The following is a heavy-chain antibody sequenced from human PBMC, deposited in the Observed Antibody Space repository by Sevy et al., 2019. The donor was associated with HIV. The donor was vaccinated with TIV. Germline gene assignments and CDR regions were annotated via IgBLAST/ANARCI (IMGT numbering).Heavy chain of an antibody. CDR2: ISWNSNSV. CDR1: GFAFDDYA. D-gene: IGHD3-22*01. Sequence: GGSLRLSCAASGFAFDDYAMHWVRQAPGKGLEWVSGISWNSNSVAYADSVKGRFTISRDNAKNSLYLQMNSLRPADTALYYCEKADGDSSGYYGLGGSWGQGTLVTVSS. V-gene: IGHV3-9*01. CDR3: EKADGDSSGYYGLGGS. J-gene: IGHJ4*02.